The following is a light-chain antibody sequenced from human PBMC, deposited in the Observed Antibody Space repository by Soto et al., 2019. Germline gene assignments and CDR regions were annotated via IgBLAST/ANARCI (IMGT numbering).Light chain of an antibody. V-gene: IGKV3-20*01. CDR3: QQYGSSLIT. Sequence: EIVLTQSPGTLSLSPGERATLSCRASQSVSSSYLAWYQQKPGQAPRLLIYGASSRATGIPDRFSGSGSRTEFTLTISRLEPEDFAVYYCQQYGSSLITFGQGTRLEIK. CDR2: GAS. CDR1: QSVSSSY. J-gene: IGKJ5*01.